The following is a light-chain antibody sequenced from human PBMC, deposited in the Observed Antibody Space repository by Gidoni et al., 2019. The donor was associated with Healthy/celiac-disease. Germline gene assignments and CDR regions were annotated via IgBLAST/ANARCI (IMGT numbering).Light chain of an antibody. V-gene: IGKV3-15*01. CDR3: QQYNNWPPYT. CDR2: GAS. CDR1: QSVSST. J-gene: IGKJ2*01. Sequence: EIVMTQSPAPLSVSPGERATLACRASQSVSSTLAWYQQKPGQAPRRLIYGASTRATGIPARFSGSGSGTEFTLTISSLQSEDFAVYYCQQYNNWPPYTFGQGTKLEIK.